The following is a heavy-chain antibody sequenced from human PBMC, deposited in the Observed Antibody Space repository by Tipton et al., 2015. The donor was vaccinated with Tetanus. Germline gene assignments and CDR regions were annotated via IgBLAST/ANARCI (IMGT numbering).Heavy chain of an antibody. V-gene: IGHV5-51*01. J-gene: IGHJ6*03. D-gene: IGHD3/OR15-3a*01. Sequence: QSGPEVKKPGESLKISCKASGYDFSTYWIGWVRQMPGKGPEWMGMIFPSGSDPKYSPSFQGQVTMSVDKSISTAYLQLNNLKASDTAIYYCARRGWTGRYPVYSFFMDVWGRGTSVTVSS. CDR3: ARRGWTGRYPVYSFFMDV. CDR2: IFPSGSDP. CDR1: GYDFSTYW.